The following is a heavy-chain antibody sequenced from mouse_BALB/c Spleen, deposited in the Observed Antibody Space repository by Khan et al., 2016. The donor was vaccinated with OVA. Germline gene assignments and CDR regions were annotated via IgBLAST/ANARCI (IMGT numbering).Heavy chain of an antibody. J-gene: IGHJ2*01. Sequence: QVQLQQSGAELVRPGASVKLSCKTSGYIFTSYWIHWVKQRSGQGLEWIARIYPGTDNIYYNEKLKDRATLTADKSSNTAYMQLSSLKSGDSAVYCCAREEALYYFDYWGQGTTLTVSS. D-gene: IGHD3-2*02. CDR2: IYPGTDNI. CDR1: GYIFTSYW. CDR3: AREEALYYFDY. V-gene: IGHV1S132*01.